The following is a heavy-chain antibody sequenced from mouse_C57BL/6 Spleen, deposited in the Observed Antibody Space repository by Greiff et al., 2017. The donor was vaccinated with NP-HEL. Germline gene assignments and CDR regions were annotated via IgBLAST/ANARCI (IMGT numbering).Heavy chain of an antibody. V-gene: IGHV1-15*01. J-gene: IGHJ2*01. CDR1: GYTFTDYE. Sequence: VQLQQSGAELVRPGASVTLSCKASGYTFTDYEMHWVKQTPVHGLEWIGAIDPETGGTAYNQKFKGKAILTADKSSSTAYMELRSLTSEDSAVYYCTLRNYEDFDDWGQGTTLTVSS. CDR3: TLRNYEDFDD. CDR2: IDPETGGT. D-gene: IGHD1-1*01.